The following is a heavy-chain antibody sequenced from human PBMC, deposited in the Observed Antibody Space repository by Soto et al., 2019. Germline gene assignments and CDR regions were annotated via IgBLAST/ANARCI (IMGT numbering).Heavy chain of an antibody. CDR3: AAMIIAAVGPGYYYGMDV. J-gene: IGHJ6*02. CDR1: GFTFTSSA. D-gene: IGHD6-13*01. CDR2: IVVGSGDT. V-gene: IGHV1-58*01. Sequence: ASVKVSCKASGFTFTSSAGQWVRQARGQRLEWIGWIVVGSGDTNSAQKFQERVTITRDMSTSTAYIELSSLRSEDTAVYYCAAMIIAAVGPGYYYGMDVWGQGTTVTVSS.